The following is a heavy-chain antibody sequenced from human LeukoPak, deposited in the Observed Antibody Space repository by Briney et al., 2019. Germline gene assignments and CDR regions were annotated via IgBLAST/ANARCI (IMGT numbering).Heavy chain of an antibody. J-gene: IGHJ4*02. Sequence: TGESLKISCKGSGYRSTSYWIGWVRQMPGKGLEWMGLIYPDDSDTRYSPSFQGQVTISADKSISTAYLQWSSLKASDTAMYYCAIGGDSTTSCYRCFDYWGQGTLVTVSS. CDR1: GYRSTSYW. CDR3: AIGGDSTTSCYRCFDY. V-gene: IGHV5-51*01. D-gene: IGHD2-2*02. CDR2: IYPDDSDT.